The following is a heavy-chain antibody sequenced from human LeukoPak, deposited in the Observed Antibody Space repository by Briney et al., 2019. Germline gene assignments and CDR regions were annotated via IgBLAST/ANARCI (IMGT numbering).Heavy chain of an antibody. J-gene: IGHJ4*02. D-gene: IGHD3-22*01. CDR3: VRSAFHAGSGNYYDY. Sequence: GGSLRLSCAASGFTFSNYWIHWVRQAPGKGLVWVSRIDNAGSITTYADSVKGRFTTSRDNAENTLYLQMNSLRVEDTAVYYCVRSAFHAGSGNYYDYWGQGTLVTVSS. CDR1: GFTFSNYW. V-gene: IGHV3-74*03. CDR2: IDNAGSIT.